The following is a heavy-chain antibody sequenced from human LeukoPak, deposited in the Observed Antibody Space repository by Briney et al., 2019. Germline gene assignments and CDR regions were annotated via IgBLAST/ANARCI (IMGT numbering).Heavy chain of an antibody. D-gene: IGHD6-13*01. J-gene: IGHJ1*01. Sequence: ASVKVSCKASGYTFTGYYMHCVRQAPGQGLEWMGWINPNSGGTNYAQKFQGRVTMTRDTSISTAYMELSRLRSDDTAVYYCARGKQQLAKYFQHWGQGTLVTVSS. CDR3: ARGKQQLAKYFQH. CDR2: INPNSGGT. V-gene: IGHV1-2*02. CDR1: GYTFTGYY.